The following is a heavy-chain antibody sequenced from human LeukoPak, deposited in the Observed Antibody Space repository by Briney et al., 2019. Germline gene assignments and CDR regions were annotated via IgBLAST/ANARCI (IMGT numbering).Heavy chain of an antibody. Sequence: PSETLSLTCTVSGASISIGSYYWSWIRQPAGKGLEWIGRLYISGSTNYNPSLKSRVTISVDTSKNQFSLKLSSVTAADTAVYYCARDSAHDDAFDIWGQGTVVTVSS. V-gene: IGHV4-61*02. D-gene: IGHD6-13*01. J-gene: IGHJ3*02. CDR2: LYISGST. CDR3: ARDSAHDDAFDI. CDR1: GASISIGSYY.